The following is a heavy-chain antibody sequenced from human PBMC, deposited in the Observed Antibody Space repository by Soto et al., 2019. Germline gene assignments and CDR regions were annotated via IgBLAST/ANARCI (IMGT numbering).Heavy chain of an antibody. CDR1: GGSISSGGYY. J-gene: IGHJ4*02. D-gene: IGHD6-6*01. Sequence: PSETLSLTCTVSGGSISSGGYYWSRNRQHPGKGLEWIGYIYYSGSTYYNPSLKSRVTISVDTSKNQFSLKLSSVTAADTAVYYCARGRNLDYSSSSPSFDYWGQGTLVTVSS. V-gene: IGHV4-30-4*08. CDR3: ARGRNLDYSSSSPSFDY. CDR2: IYYSGST.